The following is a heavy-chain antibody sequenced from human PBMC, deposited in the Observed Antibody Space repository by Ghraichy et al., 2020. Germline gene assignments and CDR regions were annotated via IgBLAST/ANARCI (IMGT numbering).Heavy chain of an antibody. J-gene: IGHJ6*02. V-gene: IGHV3-48*02. D-gene: IGHD2-21*01. CDR2: ITSSSRSI. Sequence: GSLRPSCVGSGFTFSSYNMNWVRQSPGKGLEWVSYITSSSRSIFYADSVKGRFTISRDNAKNSLSLQMNSLRDEDTAVYYCARASRVVRFYYYDGMDVWGQGTTVTVSS. CDR3: ARASRVVRFYYYDGMDV. CDR1: GFTFSSYN.